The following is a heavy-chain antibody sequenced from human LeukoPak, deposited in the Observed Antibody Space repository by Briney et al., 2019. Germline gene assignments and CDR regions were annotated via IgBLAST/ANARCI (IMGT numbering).Heavy chain of an antibody. V-gene: IGHV1-2*02. CDR2: INPNSGDT. CDR3: AREMYYYDSSGANYYYYYGMDV. CDR1: GYTFTGYY. J-gene: IGHJ6*02. D-gene: IGHD3-22*01. Sequence: ASVKVSCKPSGYTFTGYYMHWVRQAPGQGLEWMGWINPNSGDTNYAQKFQGRVTMTRDTSISTAYMELSTLRSDDTAVYYCAREMYYYDSSGANYYYYYGMDVWGQGTTVTVSS.